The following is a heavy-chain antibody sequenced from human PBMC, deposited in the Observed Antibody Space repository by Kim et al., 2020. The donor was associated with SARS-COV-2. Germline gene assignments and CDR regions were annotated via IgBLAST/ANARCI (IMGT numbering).Heavy chain of an antibody. CDR3: ARGAVAAAGTFDP. D-gene: IGHD6-13*01. Sequence: YAQKVQSTVPMTRDTSTSTVYMELSSLRSEDTAVYYCARGAVAAAGTFDPWGQGTLVTVSS. J-gene: IGHJ5*02. V-gene: IGHV1-46*01.